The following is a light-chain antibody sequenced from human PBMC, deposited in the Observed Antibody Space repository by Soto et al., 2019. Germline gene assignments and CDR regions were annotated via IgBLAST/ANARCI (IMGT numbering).Light chain of an antibody. CDR3: SSYTSSSTLV. J-gene: IGLJ3*02. Sequence: QPVLTQPASVSGSPGQSITISCTGTSSDVGGYNYVSWYQQHPGKAPKLMIYEVSNRPSGVSNRFSGSKSGITASLTISRLQAEDEADYYCSSYTSSSTLVFGGGTQLTVL. CDR2: EVS. V-gene: IGLV2-14*01. CDR1: SSDVGGYNY.